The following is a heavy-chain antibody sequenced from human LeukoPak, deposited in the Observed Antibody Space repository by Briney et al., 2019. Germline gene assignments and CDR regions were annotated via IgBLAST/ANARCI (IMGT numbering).Heavy chain of an antibody. CDR3: ARRDIVVVPAAIFGAFDI. V-gene: IGHV3-11*01. J-gene: IGHJ3*02. Sequence: LSLTCAVYGGSFSGYYWSWIRQPPGKGLEWVSYISSSGSTIYYADSVKGRFTISRDNAKNSLYLQMNRPRAEDTALYYCARRDIVVVPAAIFGAFDIWGQGTMVTVSS. CDR2: ISSSGSTI. CDR1: GGSFSGYY. D-gene: IGHD2-2*02.